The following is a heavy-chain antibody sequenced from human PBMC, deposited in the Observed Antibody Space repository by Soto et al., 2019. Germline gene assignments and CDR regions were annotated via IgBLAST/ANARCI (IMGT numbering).Heavy chain of an antibody. J-gene: IGHJ4*02. V-gene: IGHV1-69*08. CDR1: GGTFSSYT. D-gene: IGHD2-15*01. Sequence: QVQLVQSGAEVKKPGSSVKVSCKASGGTFSSYTISWVRQAPGQGLEWMGRIIPILGIANYAQKFQGRVTITAGKSTSTAYMELSSLRSEDTAVYYCARDGYCSGGSCYSLDYWGQGTLVTVSS. CDR3: ARDGYCSGGSCYSLDY. CDR2: IIPILGIA.